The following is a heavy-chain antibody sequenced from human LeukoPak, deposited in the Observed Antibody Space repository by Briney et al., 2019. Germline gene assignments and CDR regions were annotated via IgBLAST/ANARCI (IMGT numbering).Heavy chain of an antibody. CDR2: IWYDGSTK. V-gene: IGHV3-33*01. Sequence: GRSLRLSCSASGFTFSNYDIHWVRQAPGKGLEWVALIWYDGSTKYYADSVKARFTISRDNSENTLYLQMNSLRAEDTAVYYCARDGEGTSLSFFDYWGLGTLVTVSA. D-gene: IGHD3-10*01. CDR3: ARDGEGTSLSFFDY. J-gene: IGHJ4*02. CDR1: GFTFSNYD.